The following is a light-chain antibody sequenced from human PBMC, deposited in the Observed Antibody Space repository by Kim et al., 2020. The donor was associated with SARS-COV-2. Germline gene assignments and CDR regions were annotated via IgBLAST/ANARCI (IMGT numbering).Light chain of an antibody. CDR2: QDS. V-gene: IGLV3-1*01. CDR3: QAWDSSTGV. CDR1: KLGDKY. Sequence: SYELTQPPSVSVSPGQTASITCSGHKLGDKYACWYQQKPGQSPVLVIHQDSKRPSGIPERFSGSNSGNTATLTISGTQAMDEADYYCQAWDSSTGVFGGG. J-gene: IGLJ3*02.